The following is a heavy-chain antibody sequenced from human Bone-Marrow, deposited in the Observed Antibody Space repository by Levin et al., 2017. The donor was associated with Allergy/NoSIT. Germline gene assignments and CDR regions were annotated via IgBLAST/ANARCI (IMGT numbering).Heavy chain of an antibody. CDR2: IFYTGKT. Sequence: SQTLSLTCAVSGDSLSTGGFYWNWIRQQPGKGLEWIGYIFYTGKTSYSPSFKGRLSISVDMSKNHFSLTLTFVTAADSAVYYCARDQYRYALGVWGQGTTVTVSS. D-gene: IGHD3-16*02. J-gene: IGHJ6*02. V-gene: IGHV4-31*02. CDR3: ARDQYRYALGV. CDR1: GDSLSTGGFY.